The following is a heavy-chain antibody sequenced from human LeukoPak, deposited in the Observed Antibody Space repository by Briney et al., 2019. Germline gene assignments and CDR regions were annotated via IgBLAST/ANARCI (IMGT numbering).Heavy chain of an antibody. Sequence: GSLRLSCAGSGFTFNNYAMSWVRQAPGKGLEWVSVISGNDGNTFYADSVKGRFTISRDNSKNTLYLQMNSLRAEDTALYYCAKPAQVDGSIDVFDIWGQGTMVTVSS. CDR3: AKPAQVDGSIDVFDI. J-gene: IGHJ3*02. D-gene: IGHD5-24*01. CDR1: GFTFNNYA. V-gene: IGHV3-23*01. CDR2: ISGNDGNT.